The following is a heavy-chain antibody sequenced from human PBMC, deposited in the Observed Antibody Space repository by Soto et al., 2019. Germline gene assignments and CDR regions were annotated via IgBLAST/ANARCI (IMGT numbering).Heavy chain of an antibody. CDR2: ISGNGIAT. Sequence: GGSLRLSCEASGFIFSDHAMSWVRQAPGKGLEWVSAISGNGIATYYADSVKGRFTISRDNSKNTLYLQMNRLRAGDTAVYYCARDAISMVRGTNNWFDPWGQGTLVTVSS. D-gene: IGHD3-10*01. V-gene: IGHV3-23*01. J-gene: IGHJ5*02. CDR3: ARDAISMVRGTNNWFDP. CDR1: GFIFSDHA.